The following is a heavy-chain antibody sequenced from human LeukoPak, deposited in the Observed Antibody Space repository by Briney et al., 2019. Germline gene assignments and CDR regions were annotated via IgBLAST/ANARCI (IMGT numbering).Heavy chain of an antibody. CDR1: GFTFSSYA. Sequence: HPGGSLRLSCAASGFTFSSYAMHWVRQAPGKGLEYVSAISSNGGSTYYANSVKGRFPISRDNSKNTLYLQMGSLRAEDMAVYYCARATLGREHHFDYWGQGTLVTVSS. D-gene: IGHD7-27*01. V-gene: IGHV3-64*01. J-gene: IGHJ4*02. CDR2: ISSNGGST. CDR3: ARATLGREHHFDY.